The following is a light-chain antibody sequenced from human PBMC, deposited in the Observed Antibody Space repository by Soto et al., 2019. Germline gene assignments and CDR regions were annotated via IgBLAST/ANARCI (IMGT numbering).Light chain of an antibody. CDR3: QHYNSYSEA. J-gene: IGKJ1*01. Sequence: DIQMTQSPSSLSASVGDRVTITCRASQGISTYLVWYQQRQGRAPKLLIYAASSLLSGVPSRFSGSGSGTDFTLTISSLQPEDFATYYCQHYNSYSEAFGQGTKVELK. CDR2: AAS. V-gene: IGKV1-39*01. CDR1: QGISTY.